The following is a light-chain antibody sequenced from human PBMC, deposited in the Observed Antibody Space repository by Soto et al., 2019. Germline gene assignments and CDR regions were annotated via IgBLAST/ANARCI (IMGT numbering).Light chain of an antibody. V-gene: IGKV1-39*01. J-gene: IGKJ1*01. CDR2: VAS. CDR1: QGISTY. CDR3: QHSTTWT. Sequence: DIQMTQSPSSLSASVGDRVTITCRASQGISTYLNWYQQKPGKAPKLLIYVASSLQSGVPSRFSGSGSETDFTLTISSLQPEDFATYSCQHSTTWTFXQRSKVDIK.